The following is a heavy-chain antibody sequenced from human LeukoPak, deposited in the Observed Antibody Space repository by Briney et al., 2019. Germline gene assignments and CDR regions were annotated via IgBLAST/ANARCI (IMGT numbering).Heavy chain of an antibody. D-gene: IGHD3-22*01. Sequence: SVKVSCKASGGTFSSYTISWVRQAPGQGLEWMGRIIPILGIANYAQKFQGRVTITTDKSTSTAYMELSSLRSEDTAVYYCARWDDSTAYDYWGQGTLVTVSS. V-gene: IGHV1-69*02. CDR1: GGTFSSYT. CDR3: ARWDDSTAYDY. CDR2: IIPILGIA. J-gene: IGHJ4*02.